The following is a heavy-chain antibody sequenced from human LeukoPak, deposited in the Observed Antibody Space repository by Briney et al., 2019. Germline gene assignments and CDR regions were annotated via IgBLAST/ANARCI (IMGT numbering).Heavy chain of an antibody. V-gene: IGHV4-30-2*01. CDR1: GDSISSGTYS. Sequence: SLTLSLTCAVSGDSISSGTYSWTWIRQPPGKGLEWIGFISHSGSTYYNPSLRSRVTISVDTSKNQFSLKLSSVTAADTAVHYCARGSGWYLPWGQGTLVTVSA. CDR2: ISHSGST. D-gene: IGHD6-19*01. CDR3: ARGSGWYLP. J-gene: IGHJ5*02.